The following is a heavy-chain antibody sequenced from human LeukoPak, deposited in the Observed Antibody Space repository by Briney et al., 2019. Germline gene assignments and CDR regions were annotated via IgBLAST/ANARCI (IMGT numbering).Heavy chain of an antibody. J-gene: IGHJ4*02. CDR1: GFTFSSYA. Sequence: PGGSLRLSCAASGFTFSSYAMSWVRQAPGKGLEWVSVISGSGSNTYYADSVKGRFTISRDNSKNILNLQMNSLRAGDTAIYYCAKEATYYDFWSGYFDYWGQGTLVTVSS. V-gene: IGHV3-23*01. CDR3: AKEATYYDFWSGYFDY. D-gene: IGHD3-3*01. CDR2: ISGSGSNT.